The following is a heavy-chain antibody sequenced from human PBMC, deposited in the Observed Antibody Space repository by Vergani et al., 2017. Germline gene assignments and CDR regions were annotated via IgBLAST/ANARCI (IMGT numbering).Heavy chain of an antibody. CDR1: GGTFSSYT. Sequence: QVQLVQSGAEVKKPGSSVKVSCKASGGTFSSYTISWVRQAPGQGLEWMGRIIHSLGIANYAQKFQGRVTITADKSTSTAYMELSSLRSEDTAVYYWAGGGSKYSSSPAFSYYYGMDVWGQGTTVTVSS. CDR2: IIHSLGIA. V-gene: IGHV1-69*02. D-gene: IGHD6-6*01. J-gene: IGHJ6*02. CDR3: AGGGSKYSSSPAFSYYYGMDV.